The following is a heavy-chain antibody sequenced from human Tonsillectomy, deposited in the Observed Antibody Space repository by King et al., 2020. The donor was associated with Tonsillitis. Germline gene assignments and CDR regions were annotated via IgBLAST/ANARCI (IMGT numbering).Heavy chain of an antibody. CDR3: ARCSSGWYNWFDP. V-gene: IGHV1-2*02. Sequence: VQLVESGAEVKKPGASVKVSCKASGYTFTGYYMHWVRQAPGQGLEWMGLINPNSGGTNYAQKFQGTVTMTRDTSITTAYMELCSLRSDVTAVYYCARCSSGWYNWFDPWGQGTLVTVSS. CDR1: GYTFTGYY. D-gene: IGHD6-19*01. J-gene: IGHJ5*02. CDR2: INPNSGGT.